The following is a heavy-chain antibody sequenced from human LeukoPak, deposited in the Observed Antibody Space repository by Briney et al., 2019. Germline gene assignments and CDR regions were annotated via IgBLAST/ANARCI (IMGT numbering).Heavy chain of an antibody. V-gene: IGHV1-69*05. CDR3: AAGGYCSGGSCYPFDP. CDR2: IIPIFGTA. CDR1: GGTFSSYA. J-gene: IGHJ5*02. Sequence: SVKVSCKASGGTFSSYAISWVRQAPGQGLEWMGRIIPIFGTANYAQKFQGRVTITTDESTSTAYMELSSLRSEDTAVYYCAAGGYCSGGSCYPFDPRGQGTLVTVSS. D-gene: IGHD2-15*01.